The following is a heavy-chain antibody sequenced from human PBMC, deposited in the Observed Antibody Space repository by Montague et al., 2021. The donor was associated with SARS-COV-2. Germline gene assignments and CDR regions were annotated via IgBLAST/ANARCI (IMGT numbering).Heavy chain of an antibody. V-gene: IGHV4-4*02. CDR1: GGSISSSNW. D-gene: IGHD5-12*01. J-gene: IGHJ6*02. Sequence: SETLSLTCAVSGGSISSSNWCCWVRQPPGKGLVWIGEIYHSGSTNYNSSLKSRVTISVDKSKNQFFLKLSSVTAADTAVYYCVYRDYYYYYGMDVWGQGTTVTVSS. CDR3: VYRDYYYYYGMDV. CDR2: IYHSGST.